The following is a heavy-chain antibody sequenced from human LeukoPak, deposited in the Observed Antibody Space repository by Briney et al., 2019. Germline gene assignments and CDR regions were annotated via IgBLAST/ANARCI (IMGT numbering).Heavy chain of an antibody. V-gene: IGHV3-23*01. CDR2: ISGSGGST. CDR1: GFTFSSYA. CDR3: AKFGSIAARLTCFDY. J-gene: IGHJ4*02. D-gene: IGHD6-6*01. Sequence: PGGSLRLSCAASGFTFSSYAMSWVRQAPGKGLEWVSAISGSGGSTYYADSVKGRFTISRDNSKNTLYLQMNSLRAEDAAVYYCAKFGSIAARLTCFDYWGQGTLVTVSS.